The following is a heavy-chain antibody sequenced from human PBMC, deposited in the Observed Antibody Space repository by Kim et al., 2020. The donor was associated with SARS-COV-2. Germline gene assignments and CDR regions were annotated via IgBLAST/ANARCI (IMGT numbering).Heavy chain of an antibody. J-gene: IGHJ4*02. CDR3: ARHPRDSYVY. D-gene: IGHD5-18*01. Sequence: SETLSLTCTVSGYSISSGYYWGWIRQPPGKGLEWIGSIYHSGCTYYNPSLKSRVTISVDTSKNQFSLKLSSVTAADTAVYYCARHPRDSYVYWGQGTLVTVSS. CDR2: IYHSGCT. CDR1: GYSISSGYY. V-gene: IGHV4-38-2*02.